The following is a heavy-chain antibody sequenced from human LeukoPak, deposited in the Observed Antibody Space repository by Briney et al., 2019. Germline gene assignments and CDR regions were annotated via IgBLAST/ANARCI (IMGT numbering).Heavy chain of an antibody. CDR3: ARLTFHYDGSGYYFGY. CDR1: GGSISSSSYY. J-gene: IGHJ4*02. D-gene: IGHD3-22*01. V-gene: IGHV4-39*01. Sequence: PSGTLSLTCTVSGGSISSSSYYWGWIRQPPGKGLEWIGSLHYGGSTYYNPSLKSRVTISVDTSKKQISLKQNSVTAADTAVYYCARLTFHYDGSGYYFGYWGQGTLVTVSS. CDR2: LHYGGST.